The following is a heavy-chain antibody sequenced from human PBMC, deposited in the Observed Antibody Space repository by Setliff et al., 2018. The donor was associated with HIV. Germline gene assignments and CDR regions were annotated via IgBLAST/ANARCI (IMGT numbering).Heavy chain of an antibody. J-gene: IGHJ4*02. CDR1: GFTFSSYA. CDR3: VKDLPNYYDSSGYYKTKRVY. V-gene: IGHV3-64D*09. Sequence: GGSLRLSCSASGFTFSSYAMHWVRQAPGKGLEYVSAISSNGGSTYYADSVKGRFTISRDNYKNTLYLQMSSLRAEDTAVYYCVKDLPNYYDSSGYYKTKRVYWGQGTLVTVSS. D-gene: IGHD3-22*01. CDR2: ISSNGGST.